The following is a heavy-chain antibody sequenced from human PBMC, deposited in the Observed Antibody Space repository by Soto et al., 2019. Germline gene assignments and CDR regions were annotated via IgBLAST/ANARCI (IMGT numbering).Heavy chain of an antibody. CDR1: GFTFGSYE. D-gene: IGHD3-10*01. V-gene: IGHV3-23*01. Sequence: GESLRLSCDPSGFTFGSYEITSGREGPGKGLEWVASITSSGRSTDHADSVRGRFTISRDNSKNTLFLQMKSLRAEDTPLYYCTKTHHYSDSPRASDIWGQGTMVTVSS. CDR2: ITSSGRST. J-gene: IGHJ3*02. CDR3: TKTHHYSDSPRASDI.